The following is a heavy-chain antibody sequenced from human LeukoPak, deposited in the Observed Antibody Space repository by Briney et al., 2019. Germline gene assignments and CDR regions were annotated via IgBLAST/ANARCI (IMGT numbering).Heavy chain of an antibody. J-gene: IGHJ4*02. CDR3: ARPEYRYGYILDY. D-gene: IGHD5-18*01. CDR1: GYTFTGHY. CDR2: IKPDSGAT. V-gene: IGHV1-2*02. Sequence: AASVKVSCKASGYTFTGHYIHWVRQAPGQGLELMGWIKPDSGATNYAQKFQGRVTMTRDTSISTAHMGLNRLTSDDTAVYYCARPEYRYGYILDYWGQGTLVTVSS.